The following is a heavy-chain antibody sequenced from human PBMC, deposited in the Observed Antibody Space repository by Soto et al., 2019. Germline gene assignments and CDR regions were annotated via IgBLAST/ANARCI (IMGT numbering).Heavy chain of an antibody. CDR2: ISSSSSTI. D-gene: IGHD3-3*01. J-gene: IGHJ4*02. CDR3: AIDRIPYYDFWSVYSSGIDY. V-gene: IGHV3-48*01. CDR1: GFTFSSYS. Sequence: EVQLVESGGGLVQPGGSLRLSCAASGFTFSSYSMNWVRQAPGKGLEWVSYISSSSSTIYYADSVKGRFTISRDNAKNSLYLQMNSLRAEDTAVYYCAIDRIPYYDFWSVYSSGIDYWGQGTLVTVSS.